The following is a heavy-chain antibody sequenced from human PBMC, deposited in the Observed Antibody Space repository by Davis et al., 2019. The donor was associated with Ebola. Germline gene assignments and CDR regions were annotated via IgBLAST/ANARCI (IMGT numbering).Heavy chain of an antibody. J-gene: IGHJ6*04. V-gene: IGHV1-8*01. Sequence: ASVKVSCKASGYTFTSYDINWVRQATGQGLEWMGWMNPNSGNTGYAQKFQGRVTMTRNTSISTAYMELISLRSEDTAVYYCARFTGFGELLYPSDYYYYGMDVWGKGTTVTVSS. CDR2: MNPNSGNT. CDR1: GYTFTSYD. D-gene: IGHD3-10*01. CDR3: ARFTGFGELLYPSDYYYYGMDV.